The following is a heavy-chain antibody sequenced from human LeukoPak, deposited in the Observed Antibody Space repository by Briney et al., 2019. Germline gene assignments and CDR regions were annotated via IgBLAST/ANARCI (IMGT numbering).Heavy chain of an antibody. CDR2: ISAYNGNT. J-gene: IGHJ6*03. Sequence: ASVKVSCKASGYTFTSYGISWVRQAPGQGLEWMGWISAYNGNTNYAQKLQGRVTMTTDTSTSTAYMELRSLRSDDTAVYYCARGVYCSSTSCYCISPGYYYMDVWGKGTTVTISS. V-gene: IGHV1-18*01. CDR3: ARGVYCSSTSCYCISPGYYYMDV. D-gene: IGHD2-2*01. CDR1: GYTFTSYG.